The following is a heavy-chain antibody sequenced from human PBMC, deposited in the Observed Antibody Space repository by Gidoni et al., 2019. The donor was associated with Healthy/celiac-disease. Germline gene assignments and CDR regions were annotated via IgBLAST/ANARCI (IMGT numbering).Heavy chain of an antibody. CDR1: GSSFSSYW. J-gene: IGHJ5*02. D-gene: IGHD2-2*01. CDR3: ARHEVVPAAMIVNWFDP. CDR2: IEPSDSYT. V-gene: IGHV5-10-1*03. Sequence: DVQLAQSGAEVKKPGESLRISCKGPGSSFSSYWISWVRQMPGKGLVWMGRIEPSDSYTNDSPSFQGHVTISADKAISTAYLQWSSLKASDTAMYYCARHEVVPAAMIVNWFDPWGQGTLVTVSS.